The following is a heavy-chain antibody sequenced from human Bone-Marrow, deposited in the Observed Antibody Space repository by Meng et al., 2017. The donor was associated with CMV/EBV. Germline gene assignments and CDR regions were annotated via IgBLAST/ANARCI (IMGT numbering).Heavy chain of an antibody. CDR3: AKDITYDSSGYYYYYGMDV. Sequence: GESLKISCAASGFTFSSYSMNWVRQAPGKGLEWVSSISSSSSYIYYADSVKGRFTISRDNAKNSLYLQMNSLRAEDTALYYCAKDITYDSSGYYYYYGMDVWGQGTTVTVSS. CDR1: GFTFSSYS. J-gene: IGHJ6*02. D-gene: IGHD3-22*01. V-gene: IGHV3-21*04. CDR2: ISSSSSYI.